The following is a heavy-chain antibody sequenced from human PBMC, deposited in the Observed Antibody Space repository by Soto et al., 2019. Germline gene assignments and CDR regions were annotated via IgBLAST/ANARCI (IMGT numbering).Heavy chain of an antibody. CDR3: ARGRSGWYGPVDP. V-gene: IGHV3-30-3*01. D-gene: IGHD6-19*01. Sequence: QVQLVESGGGVVQPGRSLRLSCAASGFTFSSYAMHWVRQAPGKGLEWVAVISYDGSNKYYADSVKGRFTISRDNSNNTLYLQKNSLRAEDTAVYYCARGRSGWYGPVDPWGQGTLVTVSS. CDR2: ISYDGSNK. J-gene: IGHJ5*02. CDR1: GFTFSSYA.